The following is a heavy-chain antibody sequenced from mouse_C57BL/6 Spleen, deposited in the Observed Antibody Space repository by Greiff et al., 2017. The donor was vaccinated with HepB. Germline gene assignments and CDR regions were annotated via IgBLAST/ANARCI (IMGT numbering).Heavy chain of an antibody. CDR2: ISDGGSYT. D-gene: IGHD2-3*01. V-gene: IGHV5-4*01. Sequence: EVKLVESGGGLVKPGGSLKLSCAASGFTFSSYAMSWVRQTPEKRLEWVATISDGGSYTYYPDNVKGRFTISRDNAKNNLYLQMSHLKSEDTAMYYCARDGAYDGYYEAMDYWGQGTSVTVSS. J-gene: IGHJ4*01. CDR1: GFTFSSYA. CDR3: ARDGAYDGYYEAMDY.